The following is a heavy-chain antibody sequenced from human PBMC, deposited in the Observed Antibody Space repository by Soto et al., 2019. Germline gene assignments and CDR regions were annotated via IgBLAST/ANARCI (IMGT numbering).Heavy chain of an antibody. Sequence: ASVKVSCKAPGYTFTSYGISWVRQAPGQGLEWMGWISAYNGNTNYAQKLQGRVTMTTDTSTSTAYMELRSLRSDDTAVYYCARVASVLMVYAVDYWGQGTLVTVSS. D-gene: IGHD2-8*01. V-gene: IGHV1-18*01. CDR3: ARVASVLMVYAVDY. CDR1: GYTFTSYG. CDR2: ISAYNGNT. J-gene: IGHJ4*02.